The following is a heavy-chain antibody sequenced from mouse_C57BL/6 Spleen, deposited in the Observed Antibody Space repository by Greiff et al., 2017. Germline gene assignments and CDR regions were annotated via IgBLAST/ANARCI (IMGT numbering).Heavy chain of an antibody. Sequence: EVKLQESGAELVRPGASVKLSCTASGFNIKDYYMHWVKQRPEQGLEWIGRIDPEDGDTEYAPKFQGKATMTADTSSNTAYLQLSSLTSEDTAVYYCTTWEVTTRGYAMDYWGQGTSVTVSS. CDR1: GFNIKDYY. D-gene: IGHD2-2*01. J-gene: IGHJ4*01. V-gene: IGHV14-1*01. CDR2: IDPEDGDT. CDR3: TTWEVTTRGYAMDY.